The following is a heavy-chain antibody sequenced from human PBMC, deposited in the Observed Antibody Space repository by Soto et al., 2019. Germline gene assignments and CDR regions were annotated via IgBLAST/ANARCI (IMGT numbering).Heavy chain of an antibody. D-gene: IGHD3-22*01. Sequence: PVESLKISCNGSGYKFTNDWIGRVRQMPWKGVEWMGVSYPDDSDTRYNPSFQGQVTISADKSISTAHLQWGSLKASDTAMYYCARGYYDRKGYSFLLPFDYWGQGTLVTVSS. J-gene: IGHJ4*02. CDR2: SYPDDSDT. V-gene: IGHV5-51*01. CDR1: GYKFTNDW. CDR3: ARGYYDRKGYSFLLPFDY.